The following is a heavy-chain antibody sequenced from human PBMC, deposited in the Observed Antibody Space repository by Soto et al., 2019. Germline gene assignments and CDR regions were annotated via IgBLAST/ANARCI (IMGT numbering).Heavy chain of an antibody. D-gene: IGHD5-18*01. J-gene: IGHJ4*02. Sequence: ASVKVSCKASGYTFTSYAMHWVRQAPGQRLEWMGWINAGNGNTKYSQKFQGRVTITRDTSASTAYMDPVDTATYYCARIPHYSDTYYMDSWGQGTLVNVS. CDR1: GYTFTSYA. V-gene: IGHV1-3*01. CDR3: YSDTYYMDS. CDR2: INAGNGNT.